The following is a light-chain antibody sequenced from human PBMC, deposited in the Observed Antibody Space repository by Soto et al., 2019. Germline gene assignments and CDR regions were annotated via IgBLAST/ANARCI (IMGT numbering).Light chain of an antibody. J-gene: IGLJ1*01. CDR2: SNN. Sequence: QSVLTHAPSASGTPGQRVTISCSGSSSNIGSKTVNWYQQLPGTAPKLLIYSNNQRPSGVPDRFSGSKSGTSASLAISGLQSEDEADYYCAAWDDSPLYVFGTGTKVTVL. V-gene: IGLV1-44*01. CDR1: SSNIGSKT. CDR3: AAWDDSPLYV.